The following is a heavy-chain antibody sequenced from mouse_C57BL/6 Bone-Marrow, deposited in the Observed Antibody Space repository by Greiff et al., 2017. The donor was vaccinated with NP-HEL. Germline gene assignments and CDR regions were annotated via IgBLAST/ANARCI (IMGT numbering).Heavy chain of an antibody. D-gene: IGHD1-1*01. J-gene: IGHJ1*03. CDR3: ARPGTTDFDV. Sequence: EVKLVESGGDLVKPGGSLKLSCAASGFTFSSYGMSWVRQTPDKRLEWVATISSVGSYTYYPDSVKGRFTISRDNAKNTLYLQMSSLKSEDTAMYYCARPGTTDFDVWGTGTTVTVSS. CDR2: ISSVGSYT. CDR1: GFTFSSYG. V-gene: IGHV5-6*02.